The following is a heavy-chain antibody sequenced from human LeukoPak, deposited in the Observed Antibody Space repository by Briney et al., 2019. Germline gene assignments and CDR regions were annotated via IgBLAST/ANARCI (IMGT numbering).Heavy chain of an antibody. V-gene: IGHV3-7*01. CDR1: GFTFSSYW. J-gene: IGHJ4*02. D-gene: IGHD2-2*01. CDR3: AKGRCSTSSCSLGYFDY. CDR2: IKQDGSEK. Sequence: PGGSLRLSCTASGFTFSSYWMGWVRQAPGKGLEWVANIKQDGSEKYYVDSVKGRFTISRDNAKNSLYLQMNSLRAEDTAVYYCAKGRCSTSSCSLGYFDYWGQGNLVTVSS.